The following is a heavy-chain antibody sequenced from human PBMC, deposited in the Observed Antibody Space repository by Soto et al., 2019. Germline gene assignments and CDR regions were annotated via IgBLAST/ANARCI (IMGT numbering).Heavy chain of an antibody. CDR1: GGSISSHY. V-gene: IGHV4-59*11. CDR3: ARDQNSSGYLDY. D-gene: IGHD3-22*01. CDR2: IYYSGFT. J-gene: IGHJ4*02. Sequence: SETLSLTCTVSGGSISSHYWSWIRQPPGKGLEWIGYIYYSGFTDYNPSLKSRVTISEDTSKNQFSLRLTSVTAADTAVYYCARDQNSSGYLDYWGQGILVTVSS.